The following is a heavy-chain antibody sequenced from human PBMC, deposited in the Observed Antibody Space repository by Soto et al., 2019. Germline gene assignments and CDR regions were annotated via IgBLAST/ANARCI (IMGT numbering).Heavy chain of an antibody. CDR1: GFTFSSYW. D-gene: IGHD3-22*01. J-gene: IGHJ3*02. V-gene: IGHV3-7*04. Sequence: EVQLVESVGGLVQPGGSLILSCAASGFTFSSYWMSWVRQAPGKGLEWVANIKPDGSEKWYVDSLKGRFTISRDNAKNSVHLQMNSLRAEDTAVYYCARGDYYDTSGPFSDAFDIWGRGTMVTVSS. CDR2: IKPDGSEK. CDR3: ARGDYYDTSGPFSDAFDI.